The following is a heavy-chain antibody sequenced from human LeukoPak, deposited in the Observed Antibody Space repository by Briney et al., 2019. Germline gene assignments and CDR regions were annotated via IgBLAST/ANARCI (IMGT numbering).Heavy chain of an antibody. CDR1: GGSFSGYY. CDR2: INHSGST. D-gene: IGHD1-20*01. J-gene: IGHJ3*01. Sequence: SETLSLTCAVYGGSFSGYYWSWIRQPPGKGLEWIGEINHSGSTNYNPSLKSRVTISVDTSKNQFSLKLSSVTAADTAVYYCARARLNLITGLNWGQGTMVTVSS. V-gene: IGHV4-34*01. CDR3: ARARLNLITGLN.